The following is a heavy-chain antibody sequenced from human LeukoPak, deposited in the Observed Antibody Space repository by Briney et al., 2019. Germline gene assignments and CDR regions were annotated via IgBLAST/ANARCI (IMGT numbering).Heavy chain of an antibody. V-gene: IGHV4-59*01. J-gene: IGHJ6*03. CDR1: GGFNTHYY. CDR3: ARVPRSYYYYYYMDV. Sequence: SETLSLTCSVSGGFNTHYYWTWIRQPPGKGLEWLGYIYYSGSSNYNPSLKSRVTMSADTSKNQFSLKLSSVTAADTAVYYCARVPRSYYYYYYMDVWGKGTTVTVSS. CDR2: IYYSGSS.